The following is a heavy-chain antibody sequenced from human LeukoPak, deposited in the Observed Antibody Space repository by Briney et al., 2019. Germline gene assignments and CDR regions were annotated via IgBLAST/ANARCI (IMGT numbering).Heavy chain of an antibody. Sequence: SETLSLTCAVYGGSFSGCYWSWIRQPPGKGLEWIGEINHSGSTNYNPSLKSRVTISVDTSKNQFSLKLSSVTAADTAVYYCAREGIVVVPAAIGFDYWGQGTLVTVSS. D-gene: IGHD2-2*01. CDR3: AREGIVVVPAAIGFDY. V-gene: IGHV4-34*01. J-gene: IGHJ4*02. CDR2: INHSGST. CDR1: GGSFSGCY.